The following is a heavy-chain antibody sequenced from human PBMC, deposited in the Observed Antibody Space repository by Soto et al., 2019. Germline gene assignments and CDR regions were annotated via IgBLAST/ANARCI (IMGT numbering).Heavy chain of an antibody. J-gene: IGHJ4*02. V-gene: IGHV3-11*06. CDR1: GFTFRDHD. CDR3: GRGGYRRGLEY. CDR2: VTTSSAYT. D-gene: IGHD3-10*01. Sequence: PGGSLRLSCTASGFTFRDHDMTWILQAPGKGLEWVSYVTTSSAYTNYAGSVKGRFTISRDNARNSLYLQMNSLRAEDTAVYYWGRGGYRRGLEYWGRGTLVPVSS.